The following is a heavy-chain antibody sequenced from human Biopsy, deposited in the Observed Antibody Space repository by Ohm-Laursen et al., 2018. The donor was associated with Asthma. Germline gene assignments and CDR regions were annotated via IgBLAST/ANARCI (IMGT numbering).Heavy chain of an antibody. V-gene: IGHV1-18*01. D-gene: IGHD3-10*01. CDR1: GYTFNSAG. CDR2: ISVYNGST. J-gene: IGHJ6*02. CDR3: ARAVDYSHYYGIDV. Sequence: GSSVKVSCKTSGYTFNSAGITWVRQAPGQGLEWMGWISVYNGSTEVAQKLQDRVTMITDTSTSTAYMELRSLRSDDTAVYFCARAVDYSHYYGIDVWGQGTTVTVS.